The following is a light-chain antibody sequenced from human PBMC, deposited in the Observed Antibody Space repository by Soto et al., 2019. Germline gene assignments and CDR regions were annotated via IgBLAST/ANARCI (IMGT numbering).Light chain of an antibody. Sequence: DIQMTQFPSSVSASVGDRVTITCRASQDINSWLAWYQQKPGKAPKLLIYLASSLQSGVPSRFSASGFGTDLTLTISSLQPEDFATYYCQQASDFPLTFGGGTNVEI. CDR1: QDINSW. CDR2: LAS. J-gene: IGKJ4*01. V-gene: IGKV1D-12*01. CDR3: QQASDFPLT.